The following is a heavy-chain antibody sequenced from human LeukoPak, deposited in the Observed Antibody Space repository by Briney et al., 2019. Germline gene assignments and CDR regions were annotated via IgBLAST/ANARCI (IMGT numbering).Heavy chain of an antibody. CDR1: GYTFTGYY. CDR3: ARDQSSSSSLLFDY. V-gene: IGHV1-2*02. J-gene: IGHJ4*02. D-gene: IGHD6-6*01. Sequence: ASVKVSCKASGYTFTGYYMHWVRQAPGQGLEWMGWINPNSGGTNYAQKIQGRVTMTRDTSISTAYMELSRLRSDDTAVYYCARDQSSSSSLLFDYWGQGTLVTVSS. CDR2: INPNSGGT.